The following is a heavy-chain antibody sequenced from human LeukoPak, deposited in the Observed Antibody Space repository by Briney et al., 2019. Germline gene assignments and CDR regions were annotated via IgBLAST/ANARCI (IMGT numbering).Heavy chain of an antibody. V-gene: IGHV4-59*01. D-gene: IGHD6-13*01. J-gene: IGHJ6*03. Sequence: SETPSLTCTVSGGSISSYYWTWIRQPPGKGLEWIGYIYYSGGTNYNPSLKSRVTISVDTSKNQFSLKLNSVTAADTAVYYCARRAAAVGTYYMDVWGKGTTVTVSS. CDR3: ARRAAAVGTYYMDV. CDR2: IYYSGGT. CDR1: GGSISSYY.